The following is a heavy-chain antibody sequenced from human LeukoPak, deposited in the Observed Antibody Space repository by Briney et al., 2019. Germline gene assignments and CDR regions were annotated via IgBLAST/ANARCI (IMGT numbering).Heavy chain of an antibody. Sequence: PGGSLRLSCAASGFTFSSYEMNWVRQAPGKGLEWISFISSSGTSTSYADSVRGRFTISRDNAKNSLYLQMNSLRVEDTAVYYCARNSRWYTAIDYWGQGTLVTVSS. CDR2: ISSSGTST. CDR1: GFTFSSYE. J-gene: IGHJ4*02. V-gene: IGHV3-48*03. CDR3: ARNSRWYTAIDY. D-gene: IGHD6-19*01.